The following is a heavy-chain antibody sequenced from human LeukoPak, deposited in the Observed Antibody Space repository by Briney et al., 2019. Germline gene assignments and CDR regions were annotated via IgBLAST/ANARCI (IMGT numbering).Heavy chain of an antibody. J-gene: IGHJ5*02. V-gene: IGHV3-23*01. CDR2: ISGSGGST. Sequence: GGSLRLSCAAAGFKFDDYGMSWVRQAPGKGLEWVSAISGSGGSTYYADSVKGRFTISRDNSKNTLYLQMNSLRAEDTAVYYCAKGSSPITNWFDPWGQGTLVTVSS. D-gene: IGHD6-13*01. CDR1: GFKFDDYG. CDR3: AKGSSPITNWFDP.